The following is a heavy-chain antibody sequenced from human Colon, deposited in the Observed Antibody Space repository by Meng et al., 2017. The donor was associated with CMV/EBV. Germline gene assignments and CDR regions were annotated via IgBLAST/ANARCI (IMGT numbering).Heavy chain of an antibody. CDR1: GYPFTNYD. CDR2: MNPDSGET. J-gene: IGHJ6*02. Sequence: SVKVSCKSSGYPFTNYDINGVRQATAQGLEWMGWMNPDSGETGSAKKFKDKINMTRDTSISTAYLALSRLKSENTALYFCAVIVPATDYSYGTYVGGQGTAVTVSS. CDR3: AVIVPATDYSYGTYV. V-gene: IGHV1-8*01. D-gene: IGHD2-15*01.